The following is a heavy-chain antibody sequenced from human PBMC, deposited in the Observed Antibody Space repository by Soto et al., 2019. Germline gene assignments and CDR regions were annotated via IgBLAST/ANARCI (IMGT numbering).Heavy chain of an antibody. CDR1: GFTFSRHW. V-gene: IGHV3-74*01. D-gene: IGHD1-26*01. Sequence: EVQLVESGGALVQPGGSLRLSCAASGFTFSRHWMHWVRQAPGKGLMWISRIKGDGSSANYADSVRGRFTISRDNAKSTLYLQMDSLRADDTAVYYCVRDGERSGDAGDSWGQGTQVTVSS. J-gene: IGHJ4*02. CDR2: IKGDGSSA. CDR3: VRDGERSGDAGDS.